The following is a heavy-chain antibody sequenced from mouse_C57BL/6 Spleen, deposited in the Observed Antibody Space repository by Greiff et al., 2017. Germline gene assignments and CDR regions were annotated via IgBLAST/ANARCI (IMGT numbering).Heavy chain of an antibody. CDR1: GFTFSDFY. CDR3: ARDADYYWYFDV. CDR2: SRNKANDYTT. V-gene: IGHV7-1*01. J-gene: IGHJ1*03. Sequence: EVNLVESGGGLVQSGRSLRLSCATSGFTFSDFYMEWVRQAPGKGLEWIAASRNKANDYTTEYSASVKGRFIVSRDTSQSILYLQMNALRAEDTAIYYCARDADYYWYFDVWGTGTTVTVSS. D-gene: IGHD2-4*01.